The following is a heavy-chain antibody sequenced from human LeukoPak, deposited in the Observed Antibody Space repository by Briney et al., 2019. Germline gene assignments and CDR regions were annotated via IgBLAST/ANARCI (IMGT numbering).Heavy chain of an antibody. CDR3: ATLLTVTGD. J-gene: IGHJ4*02. CDR1: GYSFTDNY. Sequence: ASVKCSCKASGYSFTDNYMHWVREAPGQGLEWLGWINANSGGTKYAQKFQGRVTLTRDTSISTAYMELSRLTSDDSAVYYCATLLTVTGDWGQGTLVTVSS. CDR2: INANSGGT. V-gene: IGHV1-2*02. D-gene: IGHD6-19*01.